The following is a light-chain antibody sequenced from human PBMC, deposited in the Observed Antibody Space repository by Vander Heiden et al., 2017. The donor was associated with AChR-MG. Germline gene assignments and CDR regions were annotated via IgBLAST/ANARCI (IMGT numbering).Light chain of an antibody. CDR3: QQRSNWFT. Sequence: EIVLTQSPATLSFSPGERATLSCRASQNVGDYLAWYQQKPGQAPRLLIYDASNRAPGIPARFSGSGSGTDFTLTISSLEPEDFAVYFCQQRSNWFTFGQGTKVEIK. J-gene: IGKJ2*01. V-gene: IGKV3-11*01. CDR1: QNVGDY. CDR2: DAS.